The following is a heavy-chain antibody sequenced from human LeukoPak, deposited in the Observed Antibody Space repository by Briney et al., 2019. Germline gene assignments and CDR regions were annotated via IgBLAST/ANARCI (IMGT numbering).Heavy chain of an antibody. CDR2: IWYEGSNK. CDR3: ASAIRDAFDI. Sequence: PGGSPRLSRAASGFTFRSYGMHWVRQAPGKRLEWVAVIWYEGSNKYYADSVKGRFTISRDNSKNTLYLQMNSLRAEDTAVYYCASAIRDAFDIWGQGTMVTVSS. V-gene: IGHV3-33*01. J-gene: IGHJ3*02. CDR1: GFTFRSYG.